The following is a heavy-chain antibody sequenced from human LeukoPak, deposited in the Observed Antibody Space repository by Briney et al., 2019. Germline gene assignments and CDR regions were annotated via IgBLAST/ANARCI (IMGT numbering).Heavy chain of an antibody. CDR3: VRTYEIVGATAFYHYFYYMDV. CDR1: GGSFSGYY. Sequence: SETLSLTCAIYGGSFSGYYWSWIRQPPGKGLEWIGEINHSGSTNYNPSLKSRVTISVDTSKNQSSLKLSSVTAADTAIYYCVRTYEIVGATAFYHYFYYMDVWGKGTTVTISS. CDR2: INHSGST. J-gene: IGHJ6*03. D-gene: IGHD1-26*01. V-gene: IGHV4-34*01.